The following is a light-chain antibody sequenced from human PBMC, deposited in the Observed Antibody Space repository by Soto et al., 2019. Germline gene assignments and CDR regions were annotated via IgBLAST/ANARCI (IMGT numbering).Light chain of an antibody. CDR2: DAS. CDR3: QHYNNWPLA. V-gene: IGKV3-15*01. Sequence: EIVMTQSPATLSVSPGERATLSCRASQSVRSNLAWYQQRPGQAPRLLMYDASTRATGIPARFSGSGSGTEFSLTISSLQSEDFAIYYCQHYNNWPLAFGGGTKVEIK. J-gene: IGKJ4*01. CDR1: QSVRSN.